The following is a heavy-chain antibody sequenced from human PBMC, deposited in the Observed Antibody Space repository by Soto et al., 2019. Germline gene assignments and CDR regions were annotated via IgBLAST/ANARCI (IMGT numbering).Heavy chain of an antibody. Sequence: ASVKVSCKASGYTFTSYGISWVRQAPGQGLEWMGWISAYNGNTNYAQKLQGRVTMTTDTSTSTAYMELRSLRSDDTAVYYCARDGSSGSAAEYFQHWGQGTLVTVSS. CDR1: GYTFTSYG. CDR3: ARDGSSGSAAEYFQH. J-gene: IGHJ1*01. D-gene: IGHD6-19*01. V-gene: IGHV1-18*01. CDR2: ISAYNGNT.